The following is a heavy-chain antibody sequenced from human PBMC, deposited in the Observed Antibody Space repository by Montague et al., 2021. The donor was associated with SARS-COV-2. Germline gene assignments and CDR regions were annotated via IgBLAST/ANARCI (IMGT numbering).Heavy chain of an antibody. V-gene: IGHV4-59*05. Sequence: SETLSLTCTVSGGSITSYYWTWIRQPPGKGLEWVGRIYYSGSTYYNPSLKSRVTISVDTSKNQFSLKLSSVTAADRAVYYCAMRGGALDAFDLWGQGTMVTVSS. CDR2: IYYSGST. CDR1: GGSITSYY. J-gene: IGHJ3*01. D-gene: IGHD4-17*01. CDR3: AMRGGALDAFDL.